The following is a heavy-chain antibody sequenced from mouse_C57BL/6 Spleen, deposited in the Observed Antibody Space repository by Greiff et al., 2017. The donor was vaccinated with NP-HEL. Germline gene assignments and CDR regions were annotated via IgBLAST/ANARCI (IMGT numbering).Heavy chain of an antibody. Sequence: EVKLQESGEGLVKPGGSLKLSCAASGFTFSSYAMSWVRQTPEKRLEWVAYISSGGDYIYYADTVKGRFTISRDNARNTLYLQMSSLKSEDTAMYYCTRGDYDRAMDYWGQGTSVTVSS. CDR3: TRGDYDRAMDY. D-gene: IGHD2-4*01. J-gene: IGHJ4*01. V-gene: IGHV5-9-1*02. CDR2: ISSGGDYI. CDR1: GFTFSSYA.